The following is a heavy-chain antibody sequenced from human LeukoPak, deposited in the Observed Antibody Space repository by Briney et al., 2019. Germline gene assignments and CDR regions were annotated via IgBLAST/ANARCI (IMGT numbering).Heavy chain of an antibody. D-gene: IGHD2-15*01. J-gene: IGHJ6*03. Sequence: ASVKVSCKASGYTFTGYYMHWVRQAPGQGLEWMGWINPNSGGTNYAQKFQGRVTMTRDTSISTAYMELSSLRSEDTAVYYCARDRGYCSGGSCYFTYYYYYMDVWGKGTTVTVSS. CDR2: INPNSGGT. CDR3: ARDRGYCSGGSCYFTYYYYYMDV. V-gene: IGHV1-2*02. CDR1: GYTFTGYY.